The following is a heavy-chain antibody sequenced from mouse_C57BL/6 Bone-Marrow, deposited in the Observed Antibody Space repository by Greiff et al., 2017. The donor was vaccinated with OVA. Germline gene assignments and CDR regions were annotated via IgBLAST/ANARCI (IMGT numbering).Heavy chain of an antibody. J-gene: IGHJ2*01. V-gene: IGHV1-15*01. CDR3: TRERRSFDY. CDR2: IDPETGGT. Sequence: VQGVESGAELVRPGASVTLSCKASGYTFTDYEMHWVKQTPVHGLEWIGAIDPETGGTAYNQKFKGKAILTADKSSSTAYMELRSLTSEDSAVYYCTRERRSFDYWGQGTTLTVSS. CDR1: GYTFTDYE.